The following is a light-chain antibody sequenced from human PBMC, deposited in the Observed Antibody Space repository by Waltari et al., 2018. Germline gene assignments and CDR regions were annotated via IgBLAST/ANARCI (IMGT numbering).Light chain of an antibody. CDR3: QTGGHGTWV. J-gene: IGLJ3*02. V-gene: IGLV4-69*01. CDR1: SAHSSNV. CDR2: VNSDGSH. Sequence: QLVLPQSPSASASLGASRKLTCTLSSAHSSNVIAWLQQQPEKGPRYLMKVNSDGSHNKGDEIPDRFSGSSSGAERYLTISSLQSEDEADYYCQTGGHGTWVFGGGTKLTVL.